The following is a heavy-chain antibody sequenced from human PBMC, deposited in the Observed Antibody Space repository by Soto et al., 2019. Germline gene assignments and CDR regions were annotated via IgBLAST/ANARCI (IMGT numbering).Heavy chain of an antibody. D-gene: IGHD6-13*01. CDR3: ARGYSSSWYYYYYGMDV. Sequence: SETLSLTCAVYGGPFSGYYCSWIRQPPGKGLEWIGEINHSGSTNYNPSLKSRVTISVDTSKNQFSLKLSSVTAADTAVYYCARGYSSSWYYYYYGMDVWGQGTTVTVSS. CDR2: INHSGST. J-gene: IGHJ6*02. CDR1: GGPFSGYY. V-gene: IGHV4-34*01.